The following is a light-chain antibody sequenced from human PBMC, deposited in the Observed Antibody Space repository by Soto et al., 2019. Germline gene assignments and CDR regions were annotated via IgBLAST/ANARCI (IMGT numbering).Light chain of an antibody. CDR1: QSVSSSY. CDR3: QQYGSSPQT. CDR2: GAS. J-gene: IGKJ1*01. V-gene: IGKV3-20*01. Sequence: EIVLTQSPGTLSLSPGERATLSCRASQSVSSSYLAWYQQKPGQAPRLLIYGASSRATGIPDRFSGSGSGTDFTLTIRRLEPEDFAVYYCQQYGSSPQTFGQGTTGDIK.